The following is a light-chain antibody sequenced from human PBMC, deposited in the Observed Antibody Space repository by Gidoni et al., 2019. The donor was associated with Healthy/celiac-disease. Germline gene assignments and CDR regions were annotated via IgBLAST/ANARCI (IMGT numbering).Light chain of an antibody. CDR1: QDISNY. CDR2: DAS. V-gene: IGKV1-33*01. CDR3: QQYDNLPLT. J-gene: IGKJ3*01. Sequence: DIQMTQSPSSLSASVGDRVTITCQASQDISNYLNWYQQNPGKAPKLLIYDASNLETGVPSRFSGSGSGTDFTLTISSLQPEDIATYYCQQYDNLPLTFGPGTKVEIK.